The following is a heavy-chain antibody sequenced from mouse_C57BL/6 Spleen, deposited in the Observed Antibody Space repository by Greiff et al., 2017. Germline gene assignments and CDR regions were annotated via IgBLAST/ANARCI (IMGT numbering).Heavy chain of an antibody. D-gene: IGHD2-5*01. J-gene: IGHJ3*01. CDR1: GYTFTSYW. CDR2: IHPNGGST. Sequence: QVQLKQSGAELVKPGASVKLSCKASGYTFTSYWMHWVKQRPGQGLEWIGMIHPNGGSTNYNEKFKSKATLTVDKSSSTAYMQLSSLTSEDSAVYYCARKSNYGDWFAYWGQGTLVTVSA. CDR3: ARKSNYGDWFAY. V-gene: IGHV1-64*01.